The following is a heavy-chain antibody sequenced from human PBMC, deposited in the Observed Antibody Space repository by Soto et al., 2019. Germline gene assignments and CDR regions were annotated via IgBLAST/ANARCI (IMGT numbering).Heavy chain of an antibody. CDR2: IYSGDYI. Sequence: GSLRLSCAASGFTVSSNYMSWVRQATGKGLEWVSVIYSGDYIHYSDSVKGRFTISRDNSRNTLYLQMNSLRADDTAVYYCVKNRGAGSLSNWSFASWGRGSLVTVSS. V-gene: IGHV3-53*01. CDR1: GFTVSSNY. D-gene: IGHD1-26*01. CDR3: VKNRGAGSLSNWSFAS. J-gene: IGHJ2*01.